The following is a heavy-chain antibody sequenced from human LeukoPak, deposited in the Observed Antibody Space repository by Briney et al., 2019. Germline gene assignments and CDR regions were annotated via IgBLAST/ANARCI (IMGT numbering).Heavy chain of an antibody. CDR2: ISSSSSTI. CDR3: AREQYCSSTSCYLTTRRGGLDY. V-gene: IGHV3-48*01. Sequence: GGSLRLSCAASGFTVSSNYMSWVRQAPGKGLEWVSYISSSSSTIYYADSVKGRFTISRDNAKNSLYLQMNSLRAEDTAVYYCAREQYCSSTSCYLTTRRGGLDYWGQGTLVTVSS. D-gene: IGHD2-2*01. CDR1: GFTVSSNY. J-gene: IGHJ4*02.